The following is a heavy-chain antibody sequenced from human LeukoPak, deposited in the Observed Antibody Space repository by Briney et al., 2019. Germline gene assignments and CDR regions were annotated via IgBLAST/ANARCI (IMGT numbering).Heavy chain of an antibody. CDR3: ARGLSRSSRFPFDL. J-gene: IGHJ4*02. D-gene: IGHD6-6*01. V-gene: IGHV4-34*01. CDR2: INHYGST. Sequence: SETLSLTCAVYGESFGDYYWTWIRQPPGKGLEWIGEINHYGSTNYKSSLKSRVTMSVDTSKNQFSLKLRSVTAADTATYYCARGLSRSSRFPFDLWGQGTLVTVSS. CDR1: GESFGDYY.